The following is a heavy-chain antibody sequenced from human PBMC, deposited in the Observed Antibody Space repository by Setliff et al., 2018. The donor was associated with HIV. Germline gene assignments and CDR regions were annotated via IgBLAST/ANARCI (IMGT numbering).Heavy chain of an antibody. CDR1: GYTFTDFY. D-gene: IGHD5-12*01. Sequence: ASVKVSCKASGYTFTDFYIHVVRQAPGQGLEWIGRINPKSGVADYLKKFQGRVTMTTDTSTNTAHMELIRPRFDDTAVYYCARAHFLVAMTRNWFDPWGQGTLVTVSS. CDR3: ARAHFLVAMTRNWFDP. CDR2: INPKSGVA. J-gene: IGHJ5*02. V-gene: IGHV1-2*06.